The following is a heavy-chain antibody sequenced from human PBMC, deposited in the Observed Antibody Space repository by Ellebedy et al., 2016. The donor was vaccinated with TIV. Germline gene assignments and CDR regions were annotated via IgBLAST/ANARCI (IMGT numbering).Heavy chain of an antibody. J-gene: IGHJ5*02. D-gene: IGHD6-13*01. CDR1: GGSISSSNW. CDR3: ARDRSSSWFDRGRGWFDP. CDR2: IYHSGST. Sequence: MPSETLSLTCAVSGGSISSSNWWSWVRQPPGKGLEWIGEIYHSGSTNYNPSLKSRVTISVDKSKNQFSLKLSSVTAADTAVYYCARDRSSSWFDRGRGWFDPWGQGTLVTVSS. V-gene: IGHV4-4*02.